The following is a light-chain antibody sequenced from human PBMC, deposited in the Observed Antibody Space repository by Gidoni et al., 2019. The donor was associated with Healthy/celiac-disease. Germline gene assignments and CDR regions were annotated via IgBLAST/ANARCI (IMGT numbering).Light chain of an antibody. Sequence: EIVMTQSPATLSVSPGERATLSCRTSQSVRSNLAWYQQKPCQAPRLLIYGASTRATGIPARFSGSGSGTRFTLTISSLQSEDFAVYYCQQYNNWPMYTFGQGTKLEIK. CDR2: GAS. J-gene: IGKJ2*01. V-gene: IGKV3-15*01. CDR3: QQYNNWPMYT. CDR1: QSVRSN.